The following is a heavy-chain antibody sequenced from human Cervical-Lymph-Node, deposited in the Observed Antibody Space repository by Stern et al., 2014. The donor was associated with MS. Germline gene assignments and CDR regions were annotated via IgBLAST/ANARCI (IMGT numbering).Heavy chain of an antibody. D-gene: IGHD6-19*01. J-gene: IGHJ3*02. CDR3: ASPGPVKRRAYGSGPDGFHI. Sequence: EVQLVQSGAEVRKPGESLKISCKGSGYTFTNYWIGWVRQMPGKGLEWMTMIYPDDSDTRYSPSFQGQVTTSAEKPINTAYLQWSSLKASDTAMYYCASPGPVKRRAYGSGPDGFHIWGQGTMVTVSS. CDR2: IYPDDSDT. V-gene: IGHV5-51*04. CDR1: GYTFTNYW.